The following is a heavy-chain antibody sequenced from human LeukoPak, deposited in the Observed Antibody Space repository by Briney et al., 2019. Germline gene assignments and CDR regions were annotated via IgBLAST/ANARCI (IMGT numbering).Heavy chain of an antibody. J-gene: IGHJ4*02. Sequence: PSETLSPTCAVSGASITSNKWWSWIRQPPGKGLEWIGEIHQSGSPNYNPSLMSRVTISLDKSKNQFSLNVASVTDADTAVYYCAREEVLRYSADWGQGILVTVSS. CDR3: AREEVLRYSAD. V-gene: IGHV4-4*02. CDR2: IHQSGSP. D-gene: IGHD3-9*01. CDR1: GASITSNKW.